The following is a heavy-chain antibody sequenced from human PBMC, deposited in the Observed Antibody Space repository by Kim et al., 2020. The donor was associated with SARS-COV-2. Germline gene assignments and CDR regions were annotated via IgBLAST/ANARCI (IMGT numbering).Heavy chain of an antibody. D-gene: IGHD2-2*01. Sequence: SETLSLTCSVSGGSIRSGGKFWTWIRQHPAKGLEWIGYISYSGNSHYRPALRSRVSISLQTSENQFSLELTSVTDADTAVYYCARGQPLAYWGQGLLVTVSS. V-gene: IGHV4-31*03. CDR3: ARGQPLAY. J-gene: IGHJ4*02. CDR2: ISYSGNS. CDR1: GGSIRSGGKF.